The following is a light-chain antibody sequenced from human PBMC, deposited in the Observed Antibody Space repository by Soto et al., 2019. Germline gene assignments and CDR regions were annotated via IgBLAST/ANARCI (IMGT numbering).Light chain of an antibody. CDR3: QQYHDYPVT. CDR1: QSISSW. Sequence: DIPMTQSPSTLSASVGDRVTVTCRASQSISSWLAWCQQKPGKAPKVLIYDASSLESGVPSRFSGSGSGTEFTLTISSLQPDDFATYYCQQYHDYPVTFGQGTKVEIK. V-gene: IGKV1-5*01. CDR2: DAS. J-gene: IGKJ1*01.